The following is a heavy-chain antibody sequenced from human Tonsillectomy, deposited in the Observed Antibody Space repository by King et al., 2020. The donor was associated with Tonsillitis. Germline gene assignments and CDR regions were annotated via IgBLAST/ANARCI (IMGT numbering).Heavy chain of an antibody. CDR3: ARPALIAAAGNMYWYFDL. V-gene: IGHV4-34*01. D-gene: IGHD6-13*01. CDR2: INHSGST. CDR1: GGSFNGYY. Sequence: VQLQQWGAGLLKPSETLSLTCAVYGGSFNGYYWGWIRQPPGKGLEWIGEINHSGSTNYNPSLKSRVAISVDTSKNQFSLKLSSVTAADTAVYYCARPALIAAAGNMYWYFDLWGRGTLVTVSS. J-gene: IGHJ2*01.